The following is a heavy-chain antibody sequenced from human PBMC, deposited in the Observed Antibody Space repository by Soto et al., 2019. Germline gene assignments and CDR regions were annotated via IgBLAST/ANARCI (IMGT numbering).Heavy chain of an antibody. CDR2: ISGDAEST. D-gene: IGHD5-12*01. CDR1: GFTFTSYS. CDR3: AKDRYSSYRYYFES. V-gene: IGHV3-23*01. J-gene: IGHJ4*02. Sequence: EVQLLESGGGLGQPGGSLRLSCAASGFTFTSYSMSWVRQAPGKGLEWVSVISGDAESTYYADSVRGRFSISRDNSKNTLYLHMHNLRAEDTAVYYCAKDRYSSYRYYFESWGQGTLVTVSS.